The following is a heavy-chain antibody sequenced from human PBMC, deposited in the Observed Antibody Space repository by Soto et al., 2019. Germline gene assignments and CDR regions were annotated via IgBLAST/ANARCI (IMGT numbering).Heavy chain of an antibody. Sequence: SETLSLTCGVSGGTIRNPDWWTWVRQPPGKGLEWIGEIFQSGSTNYTPSLESRVTISVDKSKNQFSLTLTSVTAADTAVYFCARGRGRYSSGWSWFDPWGQGILVTVSS. CDR1: GGTIRNPDW. CDR3: ARGRGRYSSGWSWFDP. J-gene: IGHJ5*02. CDR2: IFQSGST. D-gene: IGHD6-19*01. V-gene: IGHV4-4*02.